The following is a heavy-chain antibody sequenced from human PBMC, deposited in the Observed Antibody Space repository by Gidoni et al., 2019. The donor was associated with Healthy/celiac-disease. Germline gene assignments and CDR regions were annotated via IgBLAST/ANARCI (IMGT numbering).Heavy chain of an antibody. J-gene: IGHJ1*01. Sequence: QVQLVESGGGVVQPGRSLRLSCAASGFTFSSYGRHWVRQAPGKGLEWVAVIWYDGSNKYYADSVKGRFTISRDNSKNTLYLQMNSLRAEDTAVYYCARGEYDFWSGYWAETAEYFQHWGQGTLVTVSS. D-gene: IGHD3-3*01. CDR3: ARGEYDFWSGYWAETAEYFQH. CDR1: GFTFSSYG. V-gene: IGHV3-33*01. CDR2: IWYDGSNK.